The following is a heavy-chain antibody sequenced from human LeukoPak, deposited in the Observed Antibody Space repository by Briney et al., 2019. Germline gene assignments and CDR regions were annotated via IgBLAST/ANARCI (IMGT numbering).Heavy chain of an antibody. J-gene: IGHJ3*02. D-gene: IGHD3-22*01. Sequence: ASVKVSCKASGYTFTGYSIHWVRQAPGQGLEWMGWVNPNSGVTNYAQKFQGRVTMTRDTSISTAYMELSRLRSDDTAVYYCASCYYDSSEGAFDIWGQGTMVTVSS. CDR2: VNPNSGVT. CDR3: ASCYYDSSEGAFDI. CDR1: GYTFTGYS. V-gene: IGHV1-2*02.